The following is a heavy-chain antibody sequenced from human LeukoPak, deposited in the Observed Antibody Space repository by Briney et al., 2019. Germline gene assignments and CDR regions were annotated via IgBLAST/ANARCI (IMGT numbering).Heavy chain of an antibody. D-gene: IGHD3-22*01. CDR3: ASPDYYDSSGYYSFDY. CDR2: IIPIFGTA. V-gene: IGHV1-69*13. Sequence: SVKVSCKASGGTFISYAISWVRQAPGQGLEWMGGIIPIFGTANYAQKFQGRVTITADESTSTAYMELSSLRSEDTAVYYCASPDYYDSSGYYSFDYWGQGTLVTVSS. CDR1: GGTFISYA. J-gene: IGHJ4*02.